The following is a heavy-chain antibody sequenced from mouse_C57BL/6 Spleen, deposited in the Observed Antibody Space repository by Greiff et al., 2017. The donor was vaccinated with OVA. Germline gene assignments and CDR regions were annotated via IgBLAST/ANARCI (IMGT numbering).Heavy chain of an antibody. J-gene: IGHJ2*01. CDR3: TREVYYCDSSYDY. CDR2: ISYDGSN. Sequence: EVHLVESGPGLVKPSQSLSLTCSVTGYSITSGYYWNWIRQLPGNKQEWVGFISYDGSNNYNPSLKNRISITLDTSKNQLFLKLNSVTTEGTATYYCTREVYYCDSSYDYWGQGTTLTVSS. D-gene: IGHD1-1*01. CDR1: GYSITSGYY. V-gene: IGHV3-6*01.